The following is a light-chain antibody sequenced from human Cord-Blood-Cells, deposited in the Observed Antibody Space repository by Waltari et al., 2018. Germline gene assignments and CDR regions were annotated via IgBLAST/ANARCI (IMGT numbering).Light chain of an antibody. Sequence: SYVLTQPPSVSVAPRKTARITCGGTNIGSKSVHWYQQKPAQAPVLVVYDDSDRPSGIPERFSGSNSGNTATLTISRVEAGDEADYYCQVWDSSSDHVVFGGGTKLTVL. CDR1: NIGSKS. CDR3: QVWDSSSDHVV. CDR2: DDS. J-gene: IGLJ2*01. V-gene: IGLV3-21*03.